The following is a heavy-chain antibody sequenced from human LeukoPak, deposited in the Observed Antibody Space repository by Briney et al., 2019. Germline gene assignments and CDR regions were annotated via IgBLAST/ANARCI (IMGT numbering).Heavy chain of an antibody. V-gene: IGHV1-2*02. CDR1: GYTFTGYY. Sequence: ASVKVSCKASGYTFTGYYMHWVRQAPGQGLEWMGWINPHSGGTNYAQRFQGRVTMTRDTSISTAYMELSRLRSDDTAVYYCARDLSYYGSGSYYFDYWGQGTLVTVSS. D-gene: IGHD3-10*01. J-gene: IGHJ4*02. CDR2: INPHSGGT. CDR3: ARDLSYYGSGSYYFDY.